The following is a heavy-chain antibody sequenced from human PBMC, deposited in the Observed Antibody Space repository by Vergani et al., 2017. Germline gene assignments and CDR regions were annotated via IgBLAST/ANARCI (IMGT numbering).Heavy chain of an antibody. J-gene: IGHJ6*02. D-gene: IGHD2-21*02. CDR2: IIPVLGKT. CDR3: ARDPRGYGGDPEDYYYGMDV. V-gene: IGHV1-69*09. Sequence: VQMVESGGGLVKPGGSLRLSCVASGFTFRSNTISWVRQVPGQGLEWMGRIIPVLGKTKYAQDFQGRLTITADTSTSTAYMELTSLRSQDTAVYYCARDPRGYGGDPEDYYYGMDVWGQGTTVTVSS. CDR1: GFTFRSNT.